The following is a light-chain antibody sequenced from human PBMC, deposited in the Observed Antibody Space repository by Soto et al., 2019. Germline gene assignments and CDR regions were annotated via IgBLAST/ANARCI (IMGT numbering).Light chain of an antibody. CDR1: QSVSSSY. Sequence: EIVLTQSPGTLSLSPGDRATLSCRASQSVSSSYLAWYQQKPGQAPRLLLYDASNRATGIPARFSGSGSGTDFTLTISSLEPEDFAVYYCQQRSNWPLITFGQGTRLENK. CDR2: DAS. CDR3: QQRSNWPLIT. V-gene: IGKV3-11*01. J-gene: IGKJ5*01.